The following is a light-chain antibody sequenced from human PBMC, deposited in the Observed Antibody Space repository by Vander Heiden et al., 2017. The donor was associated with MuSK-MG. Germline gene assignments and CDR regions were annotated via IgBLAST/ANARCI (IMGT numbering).Light chain of an antibody. J-gene: IGKJ1*01. CDR1: QSISSW. Sequence: DIQMTQSPSTLSASVGDRVTITCRASQSISSWLAWYQQKPGKAPKLLIYDASRWESGVPSRFSGSGSGTEFTLTSSSRQPDDFATYYCQQDNSYGTFGQGTKVEIK. CDR2: DAS. V-gene: IGKV1-5*01. CDR3: QQDNSYGT.